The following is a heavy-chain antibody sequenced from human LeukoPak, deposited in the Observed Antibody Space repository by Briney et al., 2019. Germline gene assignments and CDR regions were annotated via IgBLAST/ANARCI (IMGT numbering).Heavy chain of an antibody. CDR1: GGSISSSSYY. CDR2: IYYSGSS. D-gene: IGHD5-12*01. Sequence: PSETLSLTCTVSGGSISSSSYYWGWIRQPPGKGLEWIGSIYYSGSSYYNPSLKSRVTISVDTSKNQFSLKLSSVTAADTAVYYCARDRGVDIVATGKLDPWGQGTLVTVSS. V-gene: IGHV4-39*07. J-gene: IGHJ5*02. CDR3: ARDRGVDIVATGKLDP.